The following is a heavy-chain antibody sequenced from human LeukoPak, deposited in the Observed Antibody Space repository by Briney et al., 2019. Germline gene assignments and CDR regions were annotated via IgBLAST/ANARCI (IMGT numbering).Heavy chain of an antibody. CDR2: ISYDGSNK. V-gene: IGHV3-30*18. D-gene: IGHD3-22*01. CDR3: ANAPYYYDSSGYFY. Sequence: GRSLRLSCAASGFTFSSYGMHWVRQAPGKGLEWVAVISYDGSNKYYADSVKGRFTISRDNSKNTLYLQMNSLRAEDTAVYYCANAPYYYDSSGYFYWGQGTLVTVSS. CDR1: GFTFSSYG. J-gene: IGHJ4*02.